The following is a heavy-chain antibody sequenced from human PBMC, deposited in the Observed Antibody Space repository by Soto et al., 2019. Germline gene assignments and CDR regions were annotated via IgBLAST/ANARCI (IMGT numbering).Heavy chain of an antibody. CDR3: TRVANDYGDLYYYSYMDV. D-gene: IGHD4-17*01. CDR2: IRGKAYGGTT. Sequence: GGSLRLSCTASGFTFGDYAMSWFRQAPGKGLEWVSFIRGKAYGGTTEYAASVKGRFTISRDDSKSIAYMQMNSLKTEDTAVYYCTRVANDYGDLYYYSYMDVWGKGTTVTVSS. CDR1: GFTFGDYA. V-gene: IGHV3-49*03. J-gene: IGHJ6*03.